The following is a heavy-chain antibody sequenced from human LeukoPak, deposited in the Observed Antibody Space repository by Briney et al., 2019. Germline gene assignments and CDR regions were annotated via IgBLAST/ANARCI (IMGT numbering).Heavy chain of an antibody. V-gene: IGHV1-18*01. CDR1: GYTFTSSG. Sequence: ASVKVSCKASGYTFTSSGISWVRQAPGQGLEWMGWISAHDGGTNYALKLQDRASMTTDTSTSTAYMELRGLRSDDTAVYYCARRSTLYSSGWFYFDYWGQGTLVTVSS. J-gene: IGHJ4*02. D-gene: IGHD6-19*01. CDR3: ARRSTLYSSGWFYFDY. CDR2: ISAHDGGT.